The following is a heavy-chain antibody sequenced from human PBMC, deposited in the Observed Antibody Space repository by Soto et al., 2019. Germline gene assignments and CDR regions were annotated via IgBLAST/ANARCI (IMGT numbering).Heavy chain of an antibody. D-gene: IGHD4-17*01. V-gene: IGHV4-39*01. CDR2: IYYSGST. CDR3: ANGDYSIYYYYMDV. Sequence: SETLSLSCTVSGGSISSSSYYWGWIRQPPGKGLEWIGSIYYSGSTYYNPSLKSRVTISVDTSKNQFSLKLSSVTAADTAVYYCANGDYSIYYYYMDVWGKGTTVTVSS. CDR1: GGSISSSSYY. J-gene: IGHJ6*03.